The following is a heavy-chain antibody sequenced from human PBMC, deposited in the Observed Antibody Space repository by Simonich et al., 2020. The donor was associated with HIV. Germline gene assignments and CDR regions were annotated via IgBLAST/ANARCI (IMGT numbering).Heavy chain of an antibody. J-gene: IGHJ4*02. CDR1: GFTFSSYE. CDR2: ISSSGSTI. V-gene: IGHV3-48*03. Sequence: EVQLVESGGGLVQPGGSLRLSCAASGFTFSSYEMNWVRQAPGKGLEWVSYISSSGSTIYYADSVKGRFTISRDNAKNSLYLQMNSLRAEDTAVYYCARVGSSSGWDYWGQGTLVTVSS. CDR3: ARVGSSSGWDY. D-gene: IGHD6-6*01.